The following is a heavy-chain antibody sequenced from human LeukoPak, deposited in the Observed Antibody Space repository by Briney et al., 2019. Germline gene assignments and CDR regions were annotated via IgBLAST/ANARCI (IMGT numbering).Heavy chain of an antibody. CDR2: ISSSSSYI. V-gene: IGHV3-21*01. CDR3: ARDALGTPYFDY. D-gene: IGHD1-26*01. J-gene: IGHJ4*02. Sequence: PGGSLRLSCAASGFTFSSYSMNWVRQAPGKGLEWVSSISSSSSYIYYADSVKGRFTISRDNAKNSLYLQMNSLRAEDTAVYYCARDALGTPYFDYWGQGTLVTVSS. CDR1: GFTFSSYS.